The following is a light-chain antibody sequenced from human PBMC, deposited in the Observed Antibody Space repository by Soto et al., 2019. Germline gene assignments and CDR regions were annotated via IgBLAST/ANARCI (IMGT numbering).Light chain of an antibody. CDR3: QQNYSTPRT. CDR1: QSISSY. CDR2: AAS. J-gene: IGKJ1*01. Sequence: DIQMTQSPSSLSASVGDRVTITCRASQSISSYLNWYQQKPGKAPKLLVSAASSLQSGDPSRFSGSRSWTYFTLTISSLQPEDFATYYCQQNYSTPRTFGQGTKVEIK. V-gene: IGKV1-39*01.